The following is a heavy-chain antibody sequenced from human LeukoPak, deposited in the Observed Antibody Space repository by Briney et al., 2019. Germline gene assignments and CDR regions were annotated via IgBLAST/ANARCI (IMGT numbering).Heavy chain of an antibody. CDR1: GYTFTGYY. CDR3: ARETRSHYYDSSRNWFDP. Sequence: ASVKVSCKTSGYTFTGYYIHWVRQAPGQGLEWMGWINPNSGGTNFAQKFQGRVTMTRDTSISTAYMELSRLRSDDTAVYYCARETRSHYYDSSRNWFDPWGQGTLVTVSS. D-gene: IGHD3-22*01. V-gene: IGHV1-2*02. CDR2: INPNSGGT. J-gene: IGHJ5*02.